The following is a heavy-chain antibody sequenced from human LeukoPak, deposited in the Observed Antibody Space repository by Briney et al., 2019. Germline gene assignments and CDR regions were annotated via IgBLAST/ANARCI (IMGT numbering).Heavy chain of an antibody. D-gene: IGHD3-22*01. CDR2: ISSGSSYI. V-gene: IGHV3-21*06. CDR1: GYIFSTYS. Sequence: PGGSLRLSCAVSGYIFSTYSTNWVRQAPGKGLEWVSFISSGSSYIYYADSVKGRFTISRDNAKNSLYLQMNSLRADDTAVYFCARSFYDSSGYANFDYWGQGALVTVSS. J-gene: IGHJ4*02. CDR3: ARSFYDSSGYANFDY.